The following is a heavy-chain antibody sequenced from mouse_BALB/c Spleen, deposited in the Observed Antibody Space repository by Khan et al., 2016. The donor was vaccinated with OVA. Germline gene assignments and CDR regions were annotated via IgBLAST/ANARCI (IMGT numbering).Heavy chain of an antibody. CDR1: GYTFTNHH. V-gene: IGHV1S45*01. CDR3: ANPRQLGLMCWFTY. CDR2: INPYNDYT. D-gene: IGHD3-2*01. J-gene: IGHJ3*01. Sequence: EVQLQESGAELVRPGASVKISCKAFGYTFTNHHINWVKQRPGQGLDWIGYINPYNDYTNYNQKFKGKATLTVDKSSSTAYMELSSLTSEDSAVYYWANPRQLGLMCWFTYWGQGTLVTVSA.